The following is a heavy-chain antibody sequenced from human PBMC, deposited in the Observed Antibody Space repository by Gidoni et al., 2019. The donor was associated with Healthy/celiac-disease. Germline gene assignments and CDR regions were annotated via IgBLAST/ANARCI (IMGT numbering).Heavy chain of an antibody. J-gene: IGHJ4*02. CDR1: GFTFSSYS. Sequence: EVQLVESGGGLVKPGGSLRLSCAASGFTFSSYSMNWVRQAPGKGLEWVSSISSSSSYIYYADSVKGRFTIFRDNAKNSLYLQMNSLRAEDTAVYYCARDPDYDILTGYWYYFDYWGQGTLVTVSS. CDR3: ARDPDYDILTGYWYYFDY. V-gene: IGHV3-21*01. CDR2: ISSSSSYI. D-gene: IGHD3-9*01.